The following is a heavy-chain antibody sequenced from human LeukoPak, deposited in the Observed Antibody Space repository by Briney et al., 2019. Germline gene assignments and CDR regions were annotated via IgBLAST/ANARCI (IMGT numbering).Heavy chain of an antibody. V-gene: IGHV3-53*01. CDR2: LYTDGTT. Sequence: PGGPLRLSCLPSGFSVSSNYMSWARRAPGKGLGWVSLLYTDGTTYYASSVEGRFTISRDDSRNTIYLHMNSLRADDTAVYYCARGGVYYWNPRYWGQGTLVTVSS. CDR3: ARGGVYYWNPRY. J-gene: IGHJ4*02. CDR1: GFSVSSNY. D-gene: IGHD1-20*01.